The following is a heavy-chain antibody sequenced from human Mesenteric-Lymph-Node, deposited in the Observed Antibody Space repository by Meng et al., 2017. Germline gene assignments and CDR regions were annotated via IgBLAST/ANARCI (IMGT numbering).Heavy chain of an antibody. CDR1: GFTFSSYS. D-gene: IGHD1-1*01. CDR2: ISSSSSYI. J-gene: IGHJ6*02. Sequence: GESLKISCAASGFTFSSYSMNWVRQAPGKGLEWVSSISSSSSYIYYADSGKGRFTISRDNAKNSLYLQMNSLRAEDTAVYYCARDLRLERGGMDVWGQGTTVTVSS. V-gene: IGHV3-21*01. CDR3: ARDLRLERGGMDV.